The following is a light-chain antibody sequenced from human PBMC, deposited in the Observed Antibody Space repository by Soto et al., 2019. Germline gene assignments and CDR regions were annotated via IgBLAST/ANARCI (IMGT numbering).Light chain of an antibody. V-gene: IGLV2-11*01. CDR2: DVS. CDR1: SSDVGGYNY. Sequence: QSALTQPRSVSGSPGQSVTISCTGTSSDVGGYNYVSWYQQHPGKAPKLMIYDVSKRPSGVPDRFSGSKSGNTASLTISGLQAEDESDYYCASYTTSHVVFGGGTKVTVL. CDR3: ASYTTSHVV. J-gene: IGLJ2*01.